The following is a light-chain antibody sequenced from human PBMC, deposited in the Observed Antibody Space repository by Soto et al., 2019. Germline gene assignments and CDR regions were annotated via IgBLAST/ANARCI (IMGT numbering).Light chain of an antibody. J-gene: IGKJ1*01. V-gene: IGKV1-39*01. CDR3: QQNYNLPPWT. CDR1: QSISTY. CDR2: AAS. Sequence: DLQMTQSPPSLSASVGDTITITCWASQSISTYLDWYQVTPGKAPKVLIYAASTLQDGVPSRFSGSGSGTDFTLTINSLQPEDFATYYCQQNYNLPPWTFGQGTKVEIK.